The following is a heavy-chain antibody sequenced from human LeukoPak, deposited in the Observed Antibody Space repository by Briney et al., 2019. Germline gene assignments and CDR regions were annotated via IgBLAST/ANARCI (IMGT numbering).Heavy chain of an antibody. CDR1: GDSISYFY. CDR3: ARDDLWYSQHAFDI. D-gene: IGHD6-13*01. Sequence: NPSETLSLTCSVSGDSISYFYWSWIRQAAGKGLEWIGRISGSGSTDYNASLKSRVTMSVDTSKNQLSLKVISVTAADTAVYYCARDDLWYSQHAFDIWGQGTMVTVSS. J-gene: IGHJ3*02. CDR2: ISGSGST. V-gene: IGHV4-4*07.